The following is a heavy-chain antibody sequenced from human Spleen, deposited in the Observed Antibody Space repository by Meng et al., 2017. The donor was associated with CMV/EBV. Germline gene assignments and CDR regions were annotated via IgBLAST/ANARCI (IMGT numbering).Heavy chain of an antibody. J-gene: IGHJ1*01. CDR3: ARVEEGSTLAEYFQH. CDR2: IYYCGNT. V-gene: IGHV4-39*07. Sequence: SETLSLTCTVSGDSISYSSYYWGWIRQPPGKGLEWIGSIYYCGNTYYNPSLKSRVTMSVDTSKNQFSLNLRSVTAADTAVYYCARVEEGSTLAEYFQHWGQGTLVTVSS. CDR1: GDSISYSSYY. D-gene: IGHD2/OR15-2a*01.